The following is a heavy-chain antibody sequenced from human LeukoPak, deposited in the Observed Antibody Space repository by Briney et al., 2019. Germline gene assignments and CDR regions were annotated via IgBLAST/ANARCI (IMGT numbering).Heavy chain of an antibody. CDR3: ARGQYYYDSSGSHPDAFDI. J-gene: IGHJ3*02. CDR2: INPNSGGT. Sequence: ASVKVSCKASGYTFTGYYMHWVRQAPGQGLEWMGRINPNSGGTNYAQKFQGRVTMTRDTSISTAYMEPSRLRSDDTAVYYCARGQYYYDSSGSHPDAFDIWGQGTMVTVSS. D-gene: IGHD3-22*01. CDR1: GYTFTGYY. V-gene: IGHV1-2*06.